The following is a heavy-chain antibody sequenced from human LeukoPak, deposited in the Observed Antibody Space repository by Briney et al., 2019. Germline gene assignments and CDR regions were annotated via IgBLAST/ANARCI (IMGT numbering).Heavy chain of an antibody. J-gene: IGHJ4*02. CDR1: GFTVSSNF. Sequence: PGGSLRLSCAASGFTVSSNFMTWVRQAPGKGLEWVSYISSSSSYTNYADSVKGRFTISRDNAKNSLYLQMNSLRAEDTAVYYCAREATYYYGSGSYSRRYYFDYWGQGTLVTVSS. CDR3: AREATYYYGSGSYSRRYYFDY. V-gene: IGHV3-11*06. D-gene: IGHD3-10*01. CDR2: ISSSSSYT.